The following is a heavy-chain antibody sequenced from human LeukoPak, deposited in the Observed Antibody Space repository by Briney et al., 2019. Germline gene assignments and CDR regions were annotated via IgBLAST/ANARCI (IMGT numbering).Heavy chain of an antibody. CDR2: INQDGSEK. J-gene: IGHJ6*02. V-gene: IGHV3-7*01. Sequence: GGSLRLSCAASGFTFSSYWMNWVRQAPGKGPEWVANINQDGSEKYYVDSGKGRFTISRDNAKNSLYLQMNSLRAEDTAVYYCVRAMDVWGQGTTVTVSS. CDR1: GFTFSSYW. CDR3: VRAMDV.